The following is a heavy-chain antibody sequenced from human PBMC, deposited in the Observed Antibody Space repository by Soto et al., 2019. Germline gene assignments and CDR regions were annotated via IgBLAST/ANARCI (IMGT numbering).Heavy chain of an antibody. CDR3: VREPRYCSGGSCSIMGDAFDI. V-gene: IGHV3-23*01. J-gene: IGHJ3*02. D-gene: IGHD2-15*01. CDR1: GFTFSSYA. CDR2: ISGGGGNT. Sequence: GGSLRLSCAASGFTFSSYAMNWVRQAPGKGLEWVSGISGGGGNTYFADSVKGRFTISRDNSRNALYLQMNSLRAEDSAVYYCVREPRYCSGGSCSIMGDAFDIWGQGTMVTVSS.